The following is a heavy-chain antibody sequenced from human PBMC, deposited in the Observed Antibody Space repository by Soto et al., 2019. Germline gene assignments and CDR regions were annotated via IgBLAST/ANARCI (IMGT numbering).Heavy chain of an antibody. CDR2: IRSKAKSYAK. D-gene: IGHD1-26*01. J-gene: IGHJ4*02. CDR1: GFTFSAYG. Sequence: EVQLVESGGGLVQPGGSVKLSCAASGFTFSAYGMHWVRQASGKGLEWVGRIRSKAKSYAKTYTESVKGRFTISRDDSRNTAFLQMNSLRTEDTAVYYCAVEGAGFDHWGQGTLVTVSS. CDR3: AVEGAGFDH. V-gene: IGHV3-73*01.